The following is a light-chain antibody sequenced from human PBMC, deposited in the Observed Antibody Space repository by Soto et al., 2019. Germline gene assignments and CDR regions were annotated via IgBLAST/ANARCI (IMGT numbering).Light chain of an antibody. V-gene: IGLV2-14*01. CDR2: DVS. Sequence: QSVLTQPASVSGSPGQSITISCTGTSSDVVGYNYVSWYQQHPDKAPKLMIYDVSNRPSGVSNRFSGSKSGNTASLTITGLQAEDEADYYCCSYTSSSTRVFGTGTKVTVL. CDR3: CSYTSSSTRV. J-gene: IGLJ1*01. CDR1: SSDVVGYNY.